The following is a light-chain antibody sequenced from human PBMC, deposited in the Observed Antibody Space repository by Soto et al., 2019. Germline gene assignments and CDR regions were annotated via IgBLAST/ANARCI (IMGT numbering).Light chain of an antibody. CDR1: QSISTY. CDR2: DAV. Sequence: ETVLTQSPATLSLSPGERATLSCRASQSISTYLAWYQQKPGQAPRLLIYDAVNRATGIPARFSGSGSGTDFTLIIDSLAPEDFAVYYCQQRINWPITFGGGTRVEIK. J-gene: IGKJ4*01. CDR3: QQRINWPIT. V-gene: IGKV3-11*01.